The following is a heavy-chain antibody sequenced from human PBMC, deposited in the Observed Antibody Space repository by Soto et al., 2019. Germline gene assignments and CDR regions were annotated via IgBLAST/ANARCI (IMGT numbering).Heavy chain of an antibody. CDR2: IYPDDSDN. CDR1: WYSFFGYW. Sequence: PGESLKISCKGSWYSFFGYWIGCVRQIPGKGLEWVGIIYPDDSDNRYSPPFQGHVTISADKPIITAYLQWSSMKASDTAMYFCVVQQKRPRVTYWGQGTQVTVSS. V-gene: IGHV5-51*01. D-gene: IGHD6-13*01. J-gene: IGHJ4*02. CDR3: VVQQKRPRVTY.